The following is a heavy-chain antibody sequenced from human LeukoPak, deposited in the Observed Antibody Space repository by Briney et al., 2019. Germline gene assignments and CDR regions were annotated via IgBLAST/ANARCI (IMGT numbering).Heavy chain of an antibody. Sequence: ASVKVSCKASGYTFTSYGISWVRQAPGQGLEWMGIINPSGGTTTYAQNFQGRVTMTRDTSTSTVYMELSSLRSEDTAMYYCARGGEAYNSAHDYWGQGTLVTVSS. J-gene: IGHJ4*02. CDR1: GYTFTSYG. V-gene: IGHV1-46*03. CDR2: INPSGGTT. D-gene: IGHD5-24*01. CDR3: ARGGEAYNSAHDY.